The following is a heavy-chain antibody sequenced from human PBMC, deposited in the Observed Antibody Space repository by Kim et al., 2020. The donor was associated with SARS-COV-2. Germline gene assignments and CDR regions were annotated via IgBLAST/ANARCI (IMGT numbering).Heavy chain of an antibody. CDR3: AKDGGRLLNYYGSGDLDY. Sequence: GGSLRLSCAASGFTFSSYGMHWVRQAPGKGLEWVAVIWYDGSNKYYADSVKGRFTISRDNSKNTLYLQMNSLRAEDTAVYYCAKDGGRLLNYYGSGDLDYWGQGTLVTVSS. CDR2: IWYDGSNK. V-gene: IGHV3-33*06. D-gene: IGHD3-10*01. CDR1: GFTFSSYG. J-gene: IGHJ4*02.